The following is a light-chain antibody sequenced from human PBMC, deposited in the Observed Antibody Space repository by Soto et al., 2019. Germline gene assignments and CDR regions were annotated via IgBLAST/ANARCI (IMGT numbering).Light chain of an antibody. CDR2: DVS. CDR3: CSYAGTYTLV. V-gene: IGLV2-11*01. Sequence: QSVLTQPRSVSGSPGQSVTISCTGTSSDVGGYNYVSWYQQHPGNAPKLMIYDVSKRPSGVPDRFSGSKSANTASLTSSGLQAEDEADYYCCSYAGTYTLVFGGGTKLTVL. J-gene: IGLJ2*01. CDR1: SSDVGGYNY.